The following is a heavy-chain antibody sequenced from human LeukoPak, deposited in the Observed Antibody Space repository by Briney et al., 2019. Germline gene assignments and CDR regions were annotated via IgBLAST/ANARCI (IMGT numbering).Heavy chain of an antibody. CDR3: ARTHAPFDYYGSGSRYYFDY. Sequence: GESLKISCKGSGYSFTSYWIDWVRQMPGKGLEWMGIIDPGDSNTRYSPSFQGQVTISADRSISTTYLQWSSLKASDTAMYYCARTHAPFDYYGSGSRYYFDYWGQGTLVTVSS. CDR2: IDPGDSNT. J-gene: IGHJ4*02. V-gene: IGHV5-51*01. D-gene: IGHD3-10*01. CDR1: GYSFTSYW.